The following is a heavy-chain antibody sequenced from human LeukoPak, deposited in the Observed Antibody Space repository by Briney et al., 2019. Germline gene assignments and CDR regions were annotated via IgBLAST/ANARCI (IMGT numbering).Heavy chain of an antibody. CDR1: GGTFSSYA. CDR2: INPGGDNT. CDR3: ARIRDGYNDAYDI. D-gene: IGHD5-24*01. V-gene: IGHV1-46*01. Sequence: ASVKVSRKASGGTFSSYAISWVRQAPGQRLEWMGLINPGGDNTKYAQNFQGRVTMTSDTSARTVYMELSSLRSEDTAIYYCARIRDGYNDAYDIWGQGTVVTVPS. J-gene: IGHJ3*02.